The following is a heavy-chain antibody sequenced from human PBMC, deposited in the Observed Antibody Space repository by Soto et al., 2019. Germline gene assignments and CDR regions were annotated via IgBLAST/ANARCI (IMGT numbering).Heavy chain of an antibody. V-gene: IGHV3-74*01. Sequence: PGGSLRLSCAASGFTFSSDWTHWFRQAPGKGLVWVSRIDSGGRTTTYADSVKGRFTISRDNAKNTLYLQMNGLRAEDTALYYCARWFTYGNFDYFDYWGQGTQVTVSS. CDR2: IDSGGRTT. CDR1: GFTFSSDW. D-gene: IGHD3-10*01. CDR3: ARWFTYGNFDYFDY. J-gene: IGHJ4*02.